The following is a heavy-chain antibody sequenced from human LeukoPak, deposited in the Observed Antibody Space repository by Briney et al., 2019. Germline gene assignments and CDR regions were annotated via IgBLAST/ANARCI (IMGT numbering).Heavy chain of an antibody. J-gene: IGHJ6*03. D-gene: IGHD3-10*01. V-gene: IGHV4-39*01. CDR1: GGSISSSHYY. CDR2: IYYSGTT. CDR3: ARQISDYYYYYIDV. Sequence: SETLSLTCSVSGGSISSSHYYWGWIRQPPGKGLEWIGTIYYSGTTYYNPSLESRVTISEDTSKNQFSLMLRSVTAADTAVYYCARQISDYYYYYIDVWGKGTTVTVSS.